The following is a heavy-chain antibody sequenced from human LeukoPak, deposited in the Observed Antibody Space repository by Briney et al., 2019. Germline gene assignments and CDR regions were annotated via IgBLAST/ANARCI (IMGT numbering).Heavy chain of an antibody. CDR1: GFTFSSYS. CDR3: ARAPTVLVGYCSSSSCQADY. CDR2: ISGDSRYK. V-gene: IGHV3-21*01. Sequence: GGSLRLSCAASGFTFSSYSMNWVRQAPGKGLEWVSAISGDSRYKYYADSVRGRFTISRDNAENSLYLQMHSLRVEDTAVYYCARAPTVLVGYCSSSSCQADYWGQGTLVTVSS. D-gene: IGHD2-2*01. J-gene: IGHJ4*02.